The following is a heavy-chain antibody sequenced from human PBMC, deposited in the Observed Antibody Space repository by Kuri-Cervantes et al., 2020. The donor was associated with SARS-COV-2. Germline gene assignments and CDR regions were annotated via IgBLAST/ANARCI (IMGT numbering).Heavy chain of an antibody. CDR1: GFSFRGYA. Sequence: GGSLRLSCAASGFSFRGYAIHWVRQAPGKGLEWVAVIWYDGKNEYYAGSVKGRFTISRDNSRNTVLLQMNILRAEDTAIYYCARGAANYYMDVWGTGTTVTVSS. V-gene: IGHV3-33*01. CDR2: IWYDGKNE. J-gene: IGHJ6*03. CDR3: ARGAANYYMDV. D-gene: IGHD3-16*01.